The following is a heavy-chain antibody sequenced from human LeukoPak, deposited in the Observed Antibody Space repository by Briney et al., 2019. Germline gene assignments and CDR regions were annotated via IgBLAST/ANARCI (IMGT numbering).Heavy chain of an antibody. J-gene: IGHJ3*02. V-gene: IGHV3-53*01. Sequence: GGSLRLSCAASGFTVSSNYMSWVCQAPGKGLEWVSVIYSGGSTYYADSVKGRFTISRDNSKNTLYLQMNSLRAEDTAVYYCITDPGEWEPIWGQGTMVAVSS. CDR2: IYSGGST. CDR1: GFTVSSNY. CDR3: ITDPGEWEPI. D-gene: IGHD1-26*01.